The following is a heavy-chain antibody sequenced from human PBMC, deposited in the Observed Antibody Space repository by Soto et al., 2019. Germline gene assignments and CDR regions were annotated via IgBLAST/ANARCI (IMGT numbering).Heavy chain of an antibody. CDR1: GFTFNIYA. V-gene: IGHV3-23*01. J-gene: IGHJ4*02. Sequence: EVQLLESGGDLIQPGGSLRLSCAASGFTFNIYAMTWVRQAPGKGLEWVSAISRYGDFTYYADSVEGRFTISRDNSKNTLYLQMHSLGAEDTAVYFCAKDRSLVHDSRCYLFDNWGQGTPVTVPS. CDR2: ISRYGDFT. D-gene: IGHD3-22*01. CDR3: AKDRSLVHDSRCYLFDN.